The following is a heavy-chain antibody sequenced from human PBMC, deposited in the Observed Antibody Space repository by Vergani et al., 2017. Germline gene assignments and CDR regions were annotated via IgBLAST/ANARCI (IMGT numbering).Heavy chain of an antibody. D-gene: IGHD1-26*01. Sequence: EVQLVQSGAEVKKPGESLKISCKGSGYSFTSYWIGSVRQLPEKGLEWIGIIYPDDSHTRYSPSFQGQVTISADKSISTAYLQWSSLKASDTAIYYCARQFSWSGSSHYGMDVWGQGTTVTVSS. CDR2: IYPDDSHT. J-gene: IGHJ6*02. V-gene: IGHV5-51*01. CDR1: GYSFTSYW. CDR3: ARQFSWSGSSHYGMDV.